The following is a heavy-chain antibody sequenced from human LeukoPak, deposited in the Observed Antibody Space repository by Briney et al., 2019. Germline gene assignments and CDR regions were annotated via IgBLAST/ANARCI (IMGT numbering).Heavy chain of an antibody. D-gene: IGHD2-21*01. Sequence: PSETLSLTCTVSGGSISSYYWSWIRQPPGKGLEWIGYIDYSGSTKYNPSLKSRVTISIDTSKNQFSLKLRSVTAADTAVYHCARDIWAENWFDPWGQGTLVTVSS. CDR1: GGSISSYY. J-gene: IGHJ5*02. V-gene: IGHV4-59*01. CDR3: ARDIWAENWFDP. CDR2: IDYSGST.